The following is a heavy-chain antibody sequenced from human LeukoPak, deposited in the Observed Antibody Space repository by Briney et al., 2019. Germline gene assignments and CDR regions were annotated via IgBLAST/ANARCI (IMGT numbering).Heavy chain of an antibody. D-gene: IGHD5-12*01. V-gene: IGHV7-4-1*02. CDR2: INTNTGNP. Sequence: ASVKVSCKASGYTFTGYYMHWVRQAPGQGLEWMGWINTNTGNPTYAQGFTGRFVFSLDTSVSTAYLQISSLKAEDTAVYYCARDDSRSGKFFDYWGQGTLVTVSS. CDR1: GYTFTGYY. CDR3: ARDDSRSGKFFDY. J-gene: IGHJ4*02.